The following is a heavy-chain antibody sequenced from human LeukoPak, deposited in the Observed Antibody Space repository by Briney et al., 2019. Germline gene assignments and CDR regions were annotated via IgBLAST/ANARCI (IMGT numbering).Heavy chain of an antibody. CDR1: GYTFTSYD. CDR2: MNPNSGNT. D-gene: IGHD3-22*01. CDR3: ARGPPKYYYDSSGYYFWGAWRSWDDAFDI. Sequence: ASVKVSCKASGYTFTSYDINWVRQATGQGLEWMGWMNPNSGNTGYAQKFQGRVTMTRNTSISTAYMELSSLRSEDTAVYYCARGPPKYYYDSSGYYFWGAWRSWDDAFDIWGQGTMVTVSS. J-gene: IGHJ3*02. V-gene: IGHV1-8*01.